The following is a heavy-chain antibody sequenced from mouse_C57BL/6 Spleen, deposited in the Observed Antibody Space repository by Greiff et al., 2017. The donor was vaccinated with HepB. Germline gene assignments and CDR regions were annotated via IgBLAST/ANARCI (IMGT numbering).Heavy chain of an antibody. CDR2: IDPEDGET. V-gene: IGHV14-2*01. CDR1: GFNIKDYY. Sequence: EVQLQQSGAELVKPGASVKLSCTASGFNIKDYYMHWVKQRTEQGLEWIGRIDPEDGETKYAPKFQGKATITADISSNTAYLQLSSLTSEDTAVYYCARDPPLRYSNCYAMDYWGQGTSVTVSS. CDR3: ARDPPLRYSNCYAMDY. J-gene: IGHJ4*01. D-gene: IGHD2-5*01.